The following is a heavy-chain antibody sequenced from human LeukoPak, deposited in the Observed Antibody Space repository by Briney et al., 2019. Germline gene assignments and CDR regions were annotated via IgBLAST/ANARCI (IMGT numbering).Heavy chain of an antibody. CDR3: AKDPNYDRSGYLFDY. CDR1: GFTFTTYS. V-gene: IGHV3-48*01. J-gene: IGHJ4*02. CDR2: ISSSSSTI. D-gene: IGHD3-22*01. Sequence: PGGSLRLSCAASGFTFTTYSMNWVRQAPGKGLEWVSYISSSSSTIYYADSVKGRFTISRDNAKNSLYLQMNSLRAEDTALYYCAKDPNYDRSGYLFDYWGQGTLVTVSS.